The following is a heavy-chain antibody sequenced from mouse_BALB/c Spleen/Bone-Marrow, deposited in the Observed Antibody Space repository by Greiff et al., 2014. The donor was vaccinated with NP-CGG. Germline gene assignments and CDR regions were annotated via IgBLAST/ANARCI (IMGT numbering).Heavy chain of an antibody. CDR1: GYTFINYW. D-gene: IGHD2-1*01. CDR2: FYPGSGTT. CDR3: TKGNYFFDY. Sequence: LQQSGSELVRPGASVKLSCKASGYTFINYWIHWVKQRPGQGLEWIGNFYPGSGTTNYDEKFKTKATLTVDTFSSTAYVQLSSLTSEDSAVYYCTKGNYFFDYWGQGTTLTVSS. J-gene: IGHJ2*01. V-gene: IGHV1S22*01.